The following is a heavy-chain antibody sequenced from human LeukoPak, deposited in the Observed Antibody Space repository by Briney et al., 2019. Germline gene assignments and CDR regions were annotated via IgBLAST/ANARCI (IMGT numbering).Heavy chain of an antibody. V-gene: IGHV5-51*01. J-gene: IGHJ4*02. CDR3: ARSGTQRTYYDILTGYYRIEPFDY. Sequence: GESLKISCKGSGYSFTSYWIGWVRQMPGKGLEWMGIIYPGDSDTRYSPSFQGQVTISADKSISTAYLQWGSLKASDTAMYYCARSGTQRTYYDILTGYYRIEPFDYWGQGTLVTVSS. CDR2: IYPGDSDT. CDR1: GYSFTSYW. D-gene: IGHD3-9*01.